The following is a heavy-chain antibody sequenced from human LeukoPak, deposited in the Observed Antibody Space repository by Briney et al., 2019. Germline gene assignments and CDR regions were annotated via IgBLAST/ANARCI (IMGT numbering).Heavy chain of an antibody. CDR2: IRYDGSNK. V-gene: IGHV3-30*02. D-gene: IGHD3-22*01. Sequence: GGSLRLSCAASGFTFSSYGMHWVRQAPGKGLEWVAFIRYDGSNKYYADSVKGRFTISRDNSKNTLYLQMNSLKTEDTAVYYCTTDRRITMIVVVIDAFDIWGQGTMVTVSS. CDR1: GFTFSSYG. J-gene: IGHJ3*02. CDR3: TTDRRITMIVVVIDAFDI.